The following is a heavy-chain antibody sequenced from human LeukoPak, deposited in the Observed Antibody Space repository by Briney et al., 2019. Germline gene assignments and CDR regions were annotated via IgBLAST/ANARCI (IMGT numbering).Heavy chain of an antibody. CDR3: ARWWRGYSGYDANYYGMDV. CDR2: INHSGST. V-gene: IGHV4-34*01. J-gene: IGHJ6*02. CDR1: GGSFSGYY. D-gene: IGHD5-12*01. Sequence: SETLSLTCAVYGGSFSGYYWSWIRQPPGKGLEWIGEINHSGSTNYNPSLKSRVTISVDTSKNQFSLELSSVTAADTAVYYCARWWRGYSGYDANYYGMDVWGQGTTVTVSS.